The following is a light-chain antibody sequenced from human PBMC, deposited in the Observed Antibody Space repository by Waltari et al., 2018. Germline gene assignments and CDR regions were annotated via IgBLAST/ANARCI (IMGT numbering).Light chain of an antibody. CDR1: HSVNSY. CDR3: QKHRTWPLT. J-gene: IGKJ4*01. Sequence: EIVWTQSPSTLPLSPGERATLSCRASHSVNSYIPWYQQKPGQAPRLLTHAASNRATGIPARFSGSGSGTDFTLTISSLEPEDFAVYYCQKHRTWPLTFGGGTKVEIK. CDR2: AAS. V-gene: IGKV3-11*01.